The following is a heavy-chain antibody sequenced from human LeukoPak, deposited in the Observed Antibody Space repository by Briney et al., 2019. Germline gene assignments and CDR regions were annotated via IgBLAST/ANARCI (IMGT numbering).Heavy chain of an antibody. D-gene: IGHD2/OR15-2a*01. CDR1: GFTFSTYN. Sequence: GGSLRLSCVASGFTFSTYNIHWVRQAPGKGLEWVSTISSSSSNYKYYADSVKGRFTISRDNAKNTVYLQMNSLRAEDTAVYYCVSFYETYWGRGTLVTVSS. J-gene: IGHJ4*02. CDR3: VSFYETY. CDR2: ISSSSSNYK. V-gene: IGHV3-21*01.